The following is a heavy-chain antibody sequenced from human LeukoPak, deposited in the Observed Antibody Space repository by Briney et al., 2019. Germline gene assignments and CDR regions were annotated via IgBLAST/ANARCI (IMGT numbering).Heavy chain of an antibody. CDR2: TYHSGST. D-gene: IGHD3-10*01. J-gene: IGHJ4*02. Sequence: PSETPDLTCAVPGGSISSSNWWSWVRQPPGKGLEWIGETYHSGSTNYNPSLKRRVTISVDKSKNQFSLKLSSVTAADTAVYYCARSASMVRGIITFDYWGQGTLVTVSS. CDR1: GGSISSSNW. V-gene: IGHV4-4*02. CDR3: ARSASMVRGIITFDY.